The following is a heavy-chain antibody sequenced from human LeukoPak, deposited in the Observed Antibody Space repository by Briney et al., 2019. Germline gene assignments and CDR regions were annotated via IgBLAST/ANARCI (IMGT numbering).Heavy chain of an antibody. V-gene: IGHV3-7*01. CDR2: IKQDGSGK. CDR3: ARALRGYSPDAFDI. Sequence: PGGSLRLSCAASGFTFSSYWMSWVRQAPGKGLEWVANIKQDGSGKYYVDSVKGRFTISRDNAKNSLYLQMNSLRAEDTAVYYCARALRGYSPDAFDIWGQGTMVTVSS. D-gene: IGHD5-18*01. CDR1: GFTFSSYW. J-gene: IGHJ3*02.